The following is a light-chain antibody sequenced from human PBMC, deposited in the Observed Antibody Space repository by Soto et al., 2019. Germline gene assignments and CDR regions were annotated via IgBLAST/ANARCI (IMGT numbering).Light chain of an antibody. CDR2: KAP. CDR1: QSISSW. CDR3: QQYDSYPLT. Sequence: DIQMTQSPSTLSASVGDRVTITCRASQSISSWLAWYQHKPGKAPNLLIYKAPTLESGVPSRFSGSGSGTEFTLTVSSLQPDDFATYYCQQYDSYPLTFGGGTKVEIK. V-gene: IGKV1-5*03. J-gene: IGKJ4*01.